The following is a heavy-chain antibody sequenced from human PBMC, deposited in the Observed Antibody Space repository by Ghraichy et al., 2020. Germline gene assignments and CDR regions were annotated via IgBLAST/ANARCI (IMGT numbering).Heavy chain of an antibody. CDR3: ARVKASSSWWSGDVYYFDY. CDR1: GFTFSSYA. D-gene: IGHD6-13*01. Sequence: GGSLRLSCAASGFTFSSYAMHWVRQAPGKRLEWVAVISYDGSNKYYADSVKGRFTISRDNSKNTLYLQMNSLRAEDTAVYYCARVKASSSWWSGDVYYFDYWGQGTLVTVSS. J-gene: IGHJ4*02. V-gene: IGHV3-30-3*01. CDR2: ISYDGSNK.